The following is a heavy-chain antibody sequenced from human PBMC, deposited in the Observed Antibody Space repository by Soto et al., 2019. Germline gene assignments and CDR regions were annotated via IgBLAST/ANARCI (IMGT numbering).Heavy chain of an antibody. V-gene: IGHV4-59*11. Sequence: QVQLQEPGPGLLKPSETLSLTCTVSGGSFSTHSWNWIRRPPGKGLEWLGSIYYNGRSSYNSSLKSRLTMSMDTSRVQFSLELTSVTAADTAVYFCSRQPKTLQMEDSFDVWGQGTVVTVSS. CDR2: IYYNGRS. J-gene: IGHJ3*01. D-gene: IGHD1-1*01. CDR1: GGSFSTHS. CDR3: SRQPKTLQMEDSFDV.